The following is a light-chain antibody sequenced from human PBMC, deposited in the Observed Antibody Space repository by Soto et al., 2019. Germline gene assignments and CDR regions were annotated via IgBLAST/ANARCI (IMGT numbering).Light chain of an antibody. Sequence: DIQMTQSPSSLSASVGDRVTITCQASQDIRNYLNWYQQKPGKAPKLLIYDASNLETGVPSRFSGSGSGTEFTFTISSLQPEDIATYYCQQYDNLPRTFGQGTKLEIK. J-gene: IGKJ2*01. V-gene: IGKV1-33*01. CDR2: DAS. CDR1: QDIRNY. CDR3: QQYDNLPRT.